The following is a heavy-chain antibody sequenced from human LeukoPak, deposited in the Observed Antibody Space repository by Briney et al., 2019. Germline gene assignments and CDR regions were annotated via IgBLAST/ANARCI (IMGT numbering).Heavy chain of an antibody. CDR3: AGGGTYCTGGACYGD. CDR1: GFIVSDDY. J-gene: IGHJ4*02. D-gene: IGHD2-8*02. CDR2: ICSGGAT. V-gene: IGHV3-53*01. Sequence: GGSLRLSCAASGFIVSDDYISWVRQTPGKGLEWVSVICSGGATFYADSVKGRFTISRDNSKNTVHLQMNSLRAEDTAVYYCAGGGTYCTGGACYGDWGQGTLVTVSS.